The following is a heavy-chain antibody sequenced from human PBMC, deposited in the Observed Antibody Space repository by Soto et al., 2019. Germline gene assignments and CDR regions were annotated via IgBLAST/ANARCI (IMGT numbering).Heavy chain of an antibody. V-gene: IGHV4-34*01. J-gene: IGHJ4*02. CDR2: INHSGST. CDR3: ARSPISSWLDY. D-gene: IGHD6-13*01. CDR1: GGSFSGYY. Sequence: QVQLQQWGAGLLKPSETLSLTCAVYGGSFSGYYWSWIRQPPGKGLEWIGEINHSGSTNYNPSLKSRVTISVDPSKNQFSLKLSSVTAADTAVYYCARSPISSWLDYWGQGTLVTVSS.